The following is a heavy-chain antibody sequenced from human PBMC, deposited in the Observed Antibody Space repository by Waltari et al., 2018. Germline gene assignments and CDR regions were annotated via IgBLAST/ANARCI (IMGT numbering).Heavy chain of an antibody. CDR2: ISRRESA. D-gene: IGHD3-16*01. CDR1: GGSISDTSYF. V-gene: IGHV4-39*07. CDR3: AGDANGGAPPPIGY. J-gene: IGHJ4*02. Sequence: QLQLQESGPGLVKPSETLFLTCNVSGGSISDTSYFWGWVRQPPGKGLEWIGSISRRESALYKASLTRRAPISFDNAKNQLYLKLTPLTGADTATYYCAGDANGGAPPPIGYWGQGALVTVS.